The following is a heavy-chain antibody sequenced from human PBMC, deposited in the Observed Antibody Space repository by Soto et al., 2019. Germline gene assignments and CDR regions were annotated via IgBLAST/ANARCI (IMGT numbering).Heavy chain of an antibody. CDR3: AREQARRTTEDSYGMDV. D-gene: IGHD1-1*01. V-gene: IGHV3-7*03. CDR1: GFTFSSYW. J-gene: IGHJ6*02. CDR2: IKQDGSEK. Sequence: EVQLVESGGGLVQPGGSLRLSCAVSGFTFSSYWMSWVRQAPGKGLEWVANIKQDGSEKYYGDSVKGRVTISRDNAKNSRYLQMNSRRAEDTAVYYCAREQARRTTEDSYGMDVGGQGTTVTV.